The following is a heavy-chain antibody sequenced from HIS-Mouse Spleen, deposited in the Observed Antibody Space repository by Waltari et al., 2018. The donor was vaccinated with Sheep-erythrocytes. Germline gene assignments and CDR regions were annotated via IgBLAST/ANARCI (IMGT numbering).Heavy chain of an antibody. V-gene: IGHV4-39*02. CDR3: ARDTNWGGDAFDI. J-gene: IGHJ3*02. D-gene: IGHD7-27*01. CDR2: IYYSGST. CDR1: GGSISSSSYY. Sequence: QLQLQESGPGLVKPSETLSLTCTVSGGSISSSSYYWGWIRQPPGKGLEWIGSIYYSGSTYYNATLKRRVTISVDTSKNQFALKLSAVTAADTAVYYGARDTNWGGDAFDIWGQGTMVTVSS.